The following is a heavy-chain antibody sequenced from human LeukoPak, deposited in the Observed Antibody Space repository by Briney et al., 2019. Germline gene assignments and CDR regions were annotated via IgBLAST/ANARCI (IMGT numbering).Heavy chain of an antibody. V-gene: IGHV1-18*01. D-gene: IGHD3-3*01. Sequence: ASVKVSCKASGYTFTSYAIIWVRQAPGQGLEWMGWISGYNGNTNYAQKLQGRVTMTTDTSTSTAYMELRSLRSDDTAVYYCAREDLYYMDVWGKGTTVTISS. CDR1: GYTFTSYA. J-gene: IGHJ6*03. CDR2: ISGYNGNT. CDR3: AREDLYYMDV.